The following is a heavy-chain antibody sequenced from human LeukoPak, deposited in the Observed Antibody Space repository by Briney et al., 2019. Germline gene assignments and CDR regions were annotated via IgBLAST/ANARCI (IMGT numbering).Heavy chain of an antibody. J-gene: IGHJ4*02. Sequence: ASVKVSCKASGYTFTSYYMHWARQAPGQGLEWMGIINPSGGSTSYAQKFQGRVTMTRDTSTSTVYMELSSLRSEDTAVYYCARLQNYDSSGYRDVLRAYFDYWGQGTLVTVSS. CDR3: ARLQNYDSSGYRDVLRAYFDY. D-gene: IGHD3-22*01. V-gene: IGHV1-46*01. CDR1: GYTFTSYY. CDR2: INPSGGST.